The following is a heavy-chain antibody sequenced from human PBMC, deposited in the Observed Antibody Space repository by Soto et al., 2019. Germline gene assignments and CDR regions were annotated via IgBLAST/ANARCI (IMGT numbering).Heavy chain of an antibody. CDR2: IYYSGST. Sequence: SETLSLTCTVSGGSISSSSYYWGWIRQPPGKGLEWIGSIYYSGSTYYNPSLKSRVTISVDTSKNQFSLKLSSVTAADTAVYYCARHPRDSSGYIRGQQAAEGYWGQGTLVTVSS. CDR3: ARHPRDSSGYIRGQQAAEGY. J-gene: IGHJ4*02. V-gene: IGHV4-39*01. D-gene: IGHD3-22*01. CDR1: GGSISSSSYY.